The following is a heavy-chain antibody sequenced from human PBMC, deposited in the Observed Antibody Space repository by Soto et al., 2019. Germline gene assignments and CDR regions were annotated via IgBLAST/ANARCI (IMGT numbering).Heavy chain of an antibody. CDR3: ARLWSEREPNFDY. CDR1: GYTFSDSA. V-gene: IGHV3-73*02. J-gene: IGHJ4*02. Sequence: EVQLVESGGGLVQPGGSLKLSCAASGYTFSDSAMHWVRQASGKGLEWVGRIRSKANSYATVYAASMKGRFTISRDDSKNTAYLQMNSLKTEDTAVYYCARLWSEREPNFDYWGQVPLVSVSS. CDR2: IRSKANSYAT. D-gene: IGHD1-26*01.